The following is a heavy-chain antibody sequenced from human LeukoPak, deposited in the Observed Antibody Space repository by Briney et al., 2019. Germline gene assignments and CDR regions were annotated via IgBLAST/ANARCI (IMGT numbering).Heavy chain of an antibody. Sequence: SETLSLTCDVSGVSVTSTNWWTWVRQPPGKGLEWIGEVHLDVRTNYNPSLKSRLIMTVDLPENHISLKLPSVPAADTAVYYCAREGGFYRPLDYSGQGTLVTVSS. V-gene: IGHV4-4*02. CDR1: GVSVTSTNW. CDR2: VHLDVRT. D-gene: IGHD3-3*01. CDR3: AREGGFYRPLDY. J-gene: IGHJ4*02.